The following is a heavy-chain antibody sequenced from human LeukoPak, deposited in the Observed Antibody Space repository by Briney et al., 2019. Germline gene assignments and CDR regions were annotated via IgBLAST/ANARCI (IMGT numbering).Heavy chain of an antibody. CDR3: AREGIAVAGPLDY. CDR1: GFTFSSYW. D-gene: IGHD6-19*01. J-gene: IGHJ4*02. CDR2: INSDGSST. Sequence: GGSLRLSCAASGFTFSSYWMHWVRQAPGKGLVWVSRINSDGSSTSYADSVKGRFTISRDNAKNTLYLQMNSLRAEDTAVYYCAREGIAVAGPLDYWXXGTLVTVSS. V-gene: IGHV3-74*01.